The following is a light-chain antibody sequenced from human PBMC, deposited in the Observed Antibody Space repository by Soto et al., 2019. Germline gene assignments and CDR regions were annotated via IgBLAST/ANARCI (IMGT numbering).Light chain of an antibody. Sequence: AIQVTQSPSSLSASVGDRVTITCRTSQGIRSALGWYQQKPGKVPKLLIYAASTLQSGVPSRFSGSGSGRDFTLTISSLQPEDFATYYCLLDYAYFWEFGQGTKVEIK. V-gene: IGKV1-6*01. CDR1: QGIRSA. CDR3: LLDYAYFWE. CDR2: AAS. J-gene: IGKJ1*01.